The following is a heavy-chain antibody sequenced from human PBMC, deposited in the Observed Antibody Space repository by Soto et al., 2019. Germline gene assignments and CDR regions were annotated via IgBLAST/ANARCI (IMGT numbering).Heavy chain of an antibody. Sequence: EVQLVESGGGLVKPGGSLRLSCAASGFTFSSYSMNWVRQAPGKGLEWVSSISSSSSYIYYADSVKGRFTVSRDNAKNSLYLQMNSLRAEDTAVYYCARDMSQGGAYPWGQGTLVTVSS. V-gene: IGHV3-21*01. CDR3: ARDMSQGGAYP. CDR1: GFTFSSYS. J-gene: IGHJ5*02. CDR2: ISSSSSYI. D-gene: IGHD3-16*01.